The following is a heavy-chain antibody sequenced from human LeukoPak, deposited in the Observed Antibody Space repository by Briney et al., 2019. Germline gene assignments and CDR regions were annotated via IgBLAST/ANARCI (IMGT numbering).Heavy chain of an antibody. CDR1: GFTVSINY. CDR3: AREGYCSGGSCYFVDY. CDR2: IYSGGST. J-gene: IGHJ4*02. Sequence: TGGSLRLSCAASGFTVSINYMSWVRQAPGKGLEWGSVIYSGGSTYYADSVKGRFTISRDNSKNTLYLQMNSLRAEDTAVYYCAREGYCSGGSCYFVDYWGQGTLVTVSS. V-gene: IGHV3-53*01. D-gene: IGHD2-15*01.